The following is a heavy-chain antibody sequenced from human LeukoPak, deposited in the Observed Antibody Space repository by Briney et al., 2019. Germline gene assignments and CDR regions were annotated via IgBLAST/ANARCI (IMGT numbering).Heavy chain of an antibody. CDR2: LSYDGSNT. V-gene: IGHV3-30-3*01. J-gene: IGHJ4*02. CDR3: ARSYRSGWYYFDY. D-gene: IGHD6-19*01. CDR1: GFTFSSYA. Sequence: TGGSLRLSCAASGFTFSSYAMHWVRQAPGKGLEWVAGLSYDGSNTNHADPVKGRFTISRDNSKNTVHLQMNSLRAEDTAVYYCARSYRSGWYYFDYWGQGTLVTVSS.